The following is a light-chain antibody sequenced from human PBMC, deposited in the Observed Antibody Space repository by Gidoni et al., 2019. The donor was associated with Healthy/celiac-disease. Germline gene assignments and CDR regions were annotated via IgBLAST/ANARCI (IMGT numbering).Light chain of an antibody. Sequence: DIQMTQSPSSLSVSVGDRVTITCRTSQNISNYLSWYQQKPGKAPELLIYAASSLQSGVPSRFSGSGSGTDFTLTISSLQPEDFATYYCQQTYSAPLTFGGXTKVEIK. CDR2: AAS. J-gene: IGKJ4*01. V-gene: IGKV1-39*01. CDR3: QQTYSAPLT. CDR1: QNISNY.